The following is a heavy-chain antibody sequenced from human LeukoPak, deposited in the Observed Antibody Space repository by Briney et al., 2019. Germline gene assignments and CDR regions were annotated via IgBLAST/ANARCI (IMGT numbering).Heavy chain of an antibody. V-gene: IGHV3-30-3*01. CDR1: GFTFISYA. Sequence: GGSLRLSCAASGFTFISYAMHWVRQAPGKGLEWVAVISYDGSNKYYADSVKGRFTISRDNSKNTLYLQMNSLRAEDTAVYYCARGEGYYDSSGYGFLDYWGQGTLVTASS. D-gene: IGHD3-22*01. J-gene: IGHJ4*02. CDR3: ARGEGYYDSSGYGFLDY. CDR2: ISYDGSNK.